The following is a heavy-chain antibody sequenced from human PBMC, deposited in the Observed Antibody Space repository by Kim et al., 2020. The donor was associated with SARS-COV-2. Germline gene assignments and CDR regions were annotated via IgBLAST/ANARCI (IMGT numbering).Heavy chain of an antibody. CDR2: IIPILGIA. D-gene: IGHD2-15*01. CDR1: GGTFSSYA. CDR3: ASDPPILDYCSGGSCYSNYYDSSGPSGPVDI. V-gene: IGHV1-69*04. J-gene: IGHJ3*02. Sequence: SVKVSCKASGGTFSSYAISWVRQAPGQGLEWMGRIIPILGIANYAQKFQGRVTITADKSTSTAYMELSSLRSEDKAVYYCASDPPILDYCSGGSCYSNYYDSSGPSGPVDIWGQGTMVTVSS.